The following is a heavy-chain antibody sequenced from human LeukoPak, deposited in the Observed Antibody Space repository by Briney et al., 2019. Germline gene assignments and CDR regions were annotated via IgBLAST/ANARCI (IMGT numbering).Heavy chain of an antibody. CDR3: THSFGELYSNYYYYGMDV. CDR2: ISSSSSYI. Sequence: TGGSLRLSCAASGFTFSSYSMNWVRQAPGKGLEWVSSISSSSSYIYYADSVKGRFTISRDNAKNSLYLQMNSLRAEDTAVYYCTHSFGELYSNYYYYGMDVWGQGTTVTVSS. CDR1: GFTFSSYS. J-gene: IGHJ6*02. D-gene: IGHD3-10*01. V-gene: IGHV3-21*04.